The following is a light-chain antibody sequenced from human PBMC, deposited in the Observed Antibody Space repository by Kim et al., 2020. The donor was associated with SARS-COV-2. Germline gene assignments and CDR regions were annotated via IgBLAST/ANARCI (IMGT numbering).Light chain of an antibody. Sequence: DIQMTQSPSSLSASVGDRVTITCRASQSISSYLNWYQQKPGKAPKLLIYAASSLQSGVPSRFSGSGSGTDFTLTTSSLQPEDFATYYCQQNYSTPLTFGQGTKVDIK. CDR1: QSISSY. CDR2: AAS. J-gene: IGKJ1*01. CDR3: QQNYSTPLT. V-gene: IGKV1-39*01.